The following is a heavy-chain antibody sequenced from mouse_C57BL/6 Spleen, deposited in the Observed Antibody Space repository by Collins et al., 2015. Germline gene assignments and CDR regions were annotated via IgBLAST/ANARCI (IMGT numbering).Heavy chain of an antibody. CDR3: TGRAQATWAWFAY. J-gene: IGHJ3*01. V-gene: IGHV6-3*01. D-gene: IGHD3-2*02. Sequence: EVKLEESGGGLVQPGGSMKLSCVASGFTFSNYWMNWVRQSPEKGLEWVAQIRLKSDNYATHYAESVKGRFTISRDDSKSSVYLQMNNLRAEDTGIYYCTGRAQATWAWFAYWGQGTLVTVSA. CDR1: GFTFSNYW. CDR2: IRLKSDNYAT.